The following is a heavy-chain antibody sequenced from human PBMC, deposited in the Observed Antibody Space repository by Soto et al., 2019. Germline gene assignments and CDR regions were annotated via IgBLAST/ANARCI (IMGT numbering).Heavy chain of an antibody. CDR2: IIPIFGTA. CDR1: GYTFTGYY. V-gene: IGHV1-69*13. J-gene: IGHJ6*02. CDR3: ARTNTVTFYYYYGMDV. D-gene: IGHD4-17*01. Sequence: SVKVSCKASGYTFTGYYMHRVRQAPGQGLEWMGGIIPIFGTANYAQKFQGRVTITADESTSTAYMELSSLRSEDTAVYYCARTNTVTFYYYYGMDVWGQGTTVTVSS.